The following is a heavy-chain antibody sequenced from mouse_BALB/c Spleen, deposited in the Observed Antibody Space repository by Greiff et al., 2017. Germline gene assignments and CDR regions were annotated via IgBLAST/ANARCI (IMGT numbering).Heavy chain of an antibody. Sequence: EVKLVETGGGLVQPKGSLKLSCAASGFTFNTNAMNWVRQAPGKGLEWVARIRSKSNNYATYYADSVKDRFTISRDDSQSMLYLQMNNLKTEDTAMYYCVRDGGYFDYWGQGTTLTVSS. CDR1: GFTFNTNA. J-gene: IGHJ2*01. V-gene: IGHV10S3*01. CDR2: IRSKSNNYAT. CDR3: VRDGGYFDY.